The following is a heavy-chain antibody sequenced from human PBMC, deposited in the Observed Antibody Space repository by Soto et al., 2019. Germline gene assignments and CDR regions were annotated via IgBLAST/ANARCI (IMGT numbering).Heavy chain of an antibody. CDR1: GFTFSSYS. CDR3: AKSALSYAGECDN. J-gene: IGHJ4*02. CDR2: ISGRDDST. Sequence: EVQLSESGGGLVQPGGSLRLSCAASGFTFSSYSMGWVRQAPGKGLEWVSAISGRDDSTYHADSVRGRFTISRDNSKNTLYLQMSSLRAEDTASYYCAKSALSYAGECDNWGQGTLVTVSS. V-gene: IGHV3-23*01. D-gene: IGHD2-21*01.